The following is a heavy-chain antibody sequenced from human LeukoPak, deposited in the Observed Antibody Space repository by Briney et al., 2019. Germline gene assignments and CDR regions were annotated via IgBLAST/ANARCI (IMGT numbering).Heavy chain of an antibody. CDR2: IYSGGST. V-gene: IGHV3-66*01. Sequence: GGSLRLSCVASGFTFSISWVTWVRQAPGKGLEWVSVIYSGGSTYYADSVKGRFTISRDNSKNTLYLQMNSLRAEDTAVYYCARVSSGWLQLNYWGQGTLVTVSS. CDR1: GFTFSISW. D-gene: IGHD5-24*01. CDR3: ARVSSGWLQLNY. J-gene: IGHJ4*02.